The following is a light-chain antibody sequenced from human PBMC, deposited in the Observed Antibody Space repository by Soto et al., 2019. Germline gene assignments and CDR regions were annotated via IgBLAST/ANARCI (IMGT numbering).Light chain of an antibody. V-gene: IGLV2-14*01. CDR2: EVS. J-gene: IGLJ1*01. CDR1: SSDVGGYNY. Sequence: QSALTQPASVSGSPGQSITISCTGTSSDVGGYNYVSWYQQHPGKAPKLMIYEVSNRPSGVSNRFSGSKSGNTASLTISGLQAEDEADYYCSSYTSSSLYVFXTGTKVTVL. CDR3: SSYTSSSLYV.